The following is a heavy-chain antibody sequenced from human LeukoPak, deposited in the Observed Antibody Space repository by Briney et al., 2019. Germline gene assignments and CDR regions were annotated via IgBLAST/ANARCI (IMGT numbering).Heavy chain of an antibody. V-gene: IGHV2-5*01. CDR3: AHLVVTIDWRSYFDY. CDR2: IYYNDDK. D-gene: IGHD3-9*01. J-gene: IGHJ4*02. CDR1: DFSLSTPGMG. Sequence: SQTLSLTCTFSDFSLSTPGMGVGWIRQPPGKALEWLAFIYYNDDKRYSPSPRSRLTITRDTSKNQVVLAMTNMDPVDTATYYCAHLVVTIDWRSYFDYWGQGALVTVSS.